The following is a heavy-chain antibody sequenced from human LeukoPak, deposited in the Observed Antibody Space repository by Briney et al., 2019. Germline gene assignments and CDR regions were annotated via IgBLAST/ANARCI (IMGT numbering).Heavy chain of an antibody. CDR3: ARGPRNDP. Sequence: ASVKVSCKTSGYPFTTWEINWVRQAAGQGLEWMGWVHPNSGNTAYAQKFQGRVTITRDTSIGTAYMELRGLRSDDTAVYFCARGPRNDPWGQGTLVTVSS. D-gene: IGHD1-14*01. CDR1: GYPFTTWE. J-gene: IGHJ5*02. CDR2: VHPNSGNT. V-gene: IGHV1-8*01.